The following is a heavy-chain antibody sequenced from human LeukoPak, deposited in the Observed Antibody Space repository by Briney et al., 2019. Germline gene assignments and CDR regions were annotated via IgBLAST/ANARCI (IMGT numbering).Heavy chain of an antibody. CDR2: INHSGGSI. Sequence: ASVKVSCKASGYSFTNYYMHWVRQAPGQGLEWMGMINHSGGSITHAQKFQGRVTMTRDMSTSTVYMELSSLTSEDTAVYYCARTRGYYFDYWGQGTLVTVSS. J-gene: IGHJ4*02. V-gene: IGHV1-46*01. CDR1: GYSFTNYY. CDR3: ARTRGYYFDY.